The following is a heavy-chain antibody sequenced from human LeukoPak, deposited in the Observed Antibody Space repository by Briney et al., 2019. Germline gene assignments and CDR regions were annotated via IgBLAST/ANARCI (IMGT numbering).Heavy chain of an antibody. CDR2: IYYSGST. CDR1: GGSFSSYY. V-gene: IGHV4-59*01. J-gene: IGHJ4*02. D-gene: IGHD6-19*01. Sequence: SETLCLTCTASGGSFSSYYWSWVRQPPGKGLEWIGYIYYSGSTNYNPSLKSRVTISVDTSKTQFSLKLSSVTAADTAVYYCARDTRLYSSGWIFFDYWGQGTLVTVSS. CDR3: ARDTRLYSSGWIFFDY.